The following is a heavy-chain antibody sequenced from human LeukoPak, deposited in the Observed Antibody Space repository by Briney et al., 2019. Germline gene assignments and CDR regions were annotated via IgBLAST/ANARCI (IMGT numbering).Heavy chain of an antibody. CDR2: IGSSGTTI. CDR1: GFTFSDYA. CDR3: ALLAVASDFDY. D-gene: IGHD6-19*01. J-gene: IGHJ4*02. V-gene: IGHV3-11*04. Sequence: GGSLRLSCVASGFTFSDYAMSWVRQAPGKGLEWVSNIGSSGTTIYYADSVKGRFSISRDNAKSSLYLQMNSLRVEDTAVYYCALLAVASDFDYWGQGALVTVSS.